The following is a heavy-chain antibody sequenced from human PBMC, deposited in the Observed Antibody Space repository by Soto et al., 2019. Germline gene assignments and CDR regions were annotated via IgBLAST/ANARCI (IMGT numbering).Heavy chain of an antibody. CDR3: RHYDSSGIFDY. CDR2: ISYDGSNK. D-gene: IGHD3-22*01. Sequence: GGSLRLSCAASGFTFSSYGMHWVRQAPGKGLEWVAVISYDGSNKYYADSVKGRFTISRDNSKNTLYLQMNSLRAEDTAVYYCRHYDSSGIFDYWGQGTLVTVSS. V-gene: IGHV3-30*03. CDR1: GFTFSSYG. J-gene: IGHJ4*02.